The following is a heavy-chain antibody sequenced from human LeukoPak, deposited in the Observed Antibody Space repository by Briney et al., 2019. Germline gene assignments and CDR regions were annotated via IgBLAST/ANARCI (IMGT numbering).Heavy chain of an antibody. CDR1: GFTFSSYG. CDR3: VRPCSSTSCYYFDY. D-gene: IGHD2-2*01. J-gene: IGHJ4*02. V-gene: IGHV3-30*02. CDR2: IRYDGSNK. Sequence: GGSLRLSCAASGFTFSSYGMHWVRQAPGKGLEWVAFIRYDGSNKYYADSVKGRFTISRDNSKNTLYLQMNSLGAEDTAVYYCVRPCSSTSCYYFDYWGQGTLVTVSS.